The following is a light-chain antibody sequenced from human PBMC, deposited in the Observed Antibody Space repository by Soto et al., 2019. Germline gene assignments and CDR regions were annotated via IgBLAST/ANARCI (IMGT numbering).Light chain of an antibody. V-gene: IGKV1-5*03. CDR1: QNIFTW. J-gene: IGKJ1*01. CDR3: QQYNTFWT. Sequence: DIQMTHSPSTLSVSIGDRVTISCRASQNIFTWLAWYQQKPGKAPKLLIYKASTLESGVPSRFSGSGSGTEFTLTISSLQPDDLASYYCQQYNTFWTFGQGTKVDIK. CDR2: KAS.